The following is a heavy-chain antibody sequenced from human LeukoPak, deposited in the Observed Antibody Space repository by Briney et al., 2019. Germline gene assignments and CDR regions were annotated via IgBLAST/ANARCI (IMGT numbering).Heavy chain of an antibody. Sequence: GGSLRLSCVDSGFTFSSHWMSWVRQAPGKGLEWVANINQGEGEKYYVDSVKGRFTISRDNAKKSLFLQMNSLRAEDTAVYYCARDRGPRTGFMVREAYDYWGQGTLVTVSS. D-gene: IGHD3-10*01. CDR2: INQGEGEK. CDR1: GFTFSSHW. CDR3: ARDRGPRTGFMVREAYDY. J-gene: IGHJ4*02. V-gene: IGHV3-7*03.